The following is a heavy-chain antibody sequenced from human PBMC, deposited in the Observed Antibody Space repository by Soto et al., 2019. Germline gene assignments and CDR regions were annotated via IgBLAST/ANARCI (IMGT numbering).Heavy chain of an antibody. J-gene: IGHJ4*02. CDR1: GYTLTELS. D-gene: IGHD6-19*01. CDR3: LSSGWYADY. Sequence: ASVKVSCKVSGYTLTELSIHWVRQAPGKGLEWKGGFDPEDGETIYAQKFQGRVTMTEDTSTDTAYMELSSLRSEDTAVYYCLSSGWYADYRGQGTLVTVSS. V-gene: IGHV1-24*01. CDR2: FDPEDGET.